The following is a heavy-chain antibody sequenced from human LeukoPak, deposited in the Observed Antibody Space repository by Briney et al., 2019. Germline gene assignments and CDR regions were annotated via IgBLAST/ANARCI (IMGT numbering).Heavy chain of an antibody. D-gene: IGHD3-22*01. CDR3: ARGAYYYDSSGFDAFDI. Sequence: GGSLRLSCAASGFTFSNYSMNWVRQAPGKGLEWVSGISWNSGRIHYADSVKGRFTISRDNAKNSLYLQMNSLRAEDTAVYYCARGAYYYDSSGFDAFDIWGQGTMVTVSS. CDR1: GFTFSNYS. CDR2: ISWNSGRI. V-gene: IGHV3-48*04. J-gene: IGHJ3*02.